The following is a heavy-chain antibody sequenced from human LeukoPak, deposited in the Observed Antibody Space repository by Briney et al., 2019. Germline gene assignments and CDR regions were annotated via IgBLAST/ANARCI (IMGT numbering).Heavy chain of an antibody. CDR2: INHSGST. D-gene: IGHD4-23*01. J-gene: IGHJ4*02. CDR3: ARPDGGNSFDY. CDR1: GGSFSGYY. Sequence: SETLSLTCAVYGGSFSGYYWSWIRQPPGKGLEWIGEINHSGSTNYNPSLKSRVTISVDTSKNQFSLKLSSVTAADTAVYYCARPDGGNSFDYWGQGTLVTVSS. V-gene: IGHV4-34*01.